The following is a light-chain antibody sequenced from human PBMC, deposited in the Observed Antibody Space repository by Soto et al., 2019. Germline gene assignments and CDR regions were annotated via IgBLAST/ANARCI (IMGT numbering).Light chain of an antibody. V-gene: IGKV3-15*01. CDR1: QSLSSN. J-gene: IGKJ2*01. Sequence: EIVMTQSPGTLSVSPGERATLSCRASQSLSSNLAWYQQKPGQAPRLLIYGESTRATGIPARFSGSGSGTEFTLTISSLQSEDFAVYYCQQYNNWPPYTFGQGTKLEIK. CDR2: GES. CDR3: QQYNNWPPYT.